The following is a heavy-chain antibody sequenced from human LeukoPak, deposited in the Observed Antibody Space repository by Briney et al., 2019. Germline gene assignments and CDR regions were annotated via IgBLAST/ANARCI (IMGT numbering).Heavy chain of an antibody. Sequence: SETLSLTCTVSGGSISSSSYYWGWIRQPPGKGLEWIGSIYYSGSTYYNPSLKSRVTISVDTSKNQFSLKLSSVTAADTAVYYXXXXXXXXXEXFQHWGQGTLVTVSS. J-gene: IGHJ1*01. CDR3: XXXXXXXXEXFQH. CDR2: IYYSGST. V-gene: IGHV4-39*01. CDR1: GGSISSSSYY.